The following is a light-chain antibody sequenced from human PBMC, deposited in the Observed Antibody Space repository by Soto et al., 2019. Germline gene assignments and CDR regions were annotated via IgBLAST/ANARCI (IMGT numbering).Light chain of an antibody. CDR3: QHYANLLWT. CDR2: GVS. CDR1: QSVSSSY. J-gene: IGKJ1*01. Sequence: EIVLTQSPGTLSLSPGERATLSCRASQSVSSSYLVWHQQKPGQAPRLLIYGVSSRATGIPARFSGSGSGTDFTLTISRLEPEDSAVYFCQHYANLLWTFGQGTKVDI. V-gene: IGKV3-20*01.